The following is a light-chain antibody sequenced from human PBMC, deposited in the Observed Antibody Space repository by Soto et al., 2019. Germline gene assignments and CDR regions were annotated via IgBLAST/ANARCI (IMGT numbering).Light chain of an antibody. CDR3: HSYDSSQTAVV. CDR2: DDT. Sequence: QSVLTQSPSVSGAPGQRVTISCTGGSSDIGAGHGVLWYQQLPGTAPKLLIYDDTNRPSGVPDRFSGSKAGTSASLAITGLQADDEGDYYRHSYDSSQTAVVFGGGTKLTVL. CDR1: SSDIGAGHG. J-gene: IGLJ3*02. V-gene: IGLV1-40*01.